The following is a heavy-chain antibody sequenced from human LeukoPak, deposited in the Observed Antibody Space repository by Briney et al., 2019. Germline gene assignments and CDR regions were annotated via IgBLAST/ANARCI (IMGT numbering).Heavy chain of an antibody. Sequence: PGRSLRLSCAASGFTFSSYGMHWVRRAPGKGLEWVAVIWYDGSNKYYADSVKGRFTISRDSSKNTLYLQMNSLRAEDSAVYYCAKASVSGSHWLAYYFDYWGQGTLVTVSS. V-gene: IGHV3-33*06. CDR3: AKASVSGSHWLAYYFDY. CDR1: GFTFSSYG. CDR2: IWYDGSNK. J-gene: IGHJ4*02. D-gene: IGHD6-19*01.